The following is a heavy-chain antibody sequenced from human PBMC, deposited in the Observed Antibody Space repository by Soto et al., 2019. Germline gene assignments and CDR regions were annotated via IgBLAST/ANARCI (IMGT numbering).Heavy chain of an antibody. V-gene: IGHV3-30-3*01. CDR1: GFTFSSYA. Sequence: QVQLVESGGGVVQPGRSLRLSCAASGFTFSSYAMHWVRQAPGKGLEWVAVISYDGSNKYYADSVKGRFTISRDNSKNALSLQMNSLRAEDTAVYYCASEQLAVLRGVLDYWGQGTLVTVSS. CDR2: ISYDGSNK. CDR3: ASEQLAVLRGVLDY. J-gene: IGHJ4*02. D-gene: IGHD1-1*01.